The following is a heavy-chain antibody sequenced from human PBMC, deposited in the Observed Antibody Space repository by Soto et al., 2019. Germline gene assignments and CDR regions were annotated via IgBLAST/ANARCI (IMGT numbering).Heavy chain of an antibody. CDR2: ITSSSDYT. Sequence: QEQLVESGGGLVRPGGSLRLSCAASGFTFSAYYMKWMRQAPGKGLEWVSYITSSSDYTNYAGSVKGRFTFSRDNAKNSLCLRMNSLGVEDMAIDYCVRTYDYGMDVWGQGTTVTVSS. J-gene: IGHJ6*02. CDR3: VRTYDYGMDV. V-gene: IGHV3-11*05. CDR1: GFTFSAYY. D-gene: IGHD2-21*01.